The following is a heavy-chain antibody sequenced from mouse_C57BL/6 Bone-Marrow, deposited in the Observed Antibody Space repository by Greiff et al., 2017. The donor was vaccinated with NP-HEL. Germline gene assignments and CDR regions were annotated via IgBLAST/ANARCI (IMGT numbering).Heavy chain of an antibody. V-gene: IGHV1-64*01. Sequence: QVHVKQPGAELVKPGASVKLSCKASGYTFTSYWMHWVKQRPGQGLEWIGMIHPNSGSTNYNEKFKSKATLTVDKSSSTAYMQLSSLTSEDSAVYYCAPQLGPSMDYWGQGTSVTVSS. CDR1: GYTFTSYW. CDR3: APQLGPSMDY. J-gene: IGHJ4*01. D-gene: IGHD4-1*02. CDR2: IHPNSGST.